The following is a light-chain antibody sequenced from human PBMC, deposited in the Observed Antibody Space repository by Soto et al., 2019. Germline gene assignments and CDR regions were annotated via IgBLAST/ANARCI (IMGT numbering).Light chain of an antibody. V-gene: IGLV2-14*01. CDR2: EVS. CDR3: SSYTSSSTLVL. J-gene: IGLJ2*01. Sequence: QSALTQPASVSGSPGQSITISCTGTSSDIGFYNYVSWYQQHPGKAPKLMIYEVSNRPSGVSSRFSGSKSGNTASLTISGLQAEDEADYHCSSYTSSSTLVLFGGGTKLPVL. CDR1: SSDIGFYNY.